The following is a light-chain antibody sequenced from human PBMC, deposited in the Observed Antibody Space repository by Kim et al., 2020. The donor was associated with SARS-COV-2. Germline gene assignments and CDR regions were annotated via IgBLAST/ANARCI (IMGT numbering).Light chain of an antibody. CDR2: GAS. CDR3: QHYVNWPLT. J-gene: IGKJ4*01. V-gene: IGKV3-15*01. Sequence: EIVMTQSPATLSVSPGERATLSCRASRSVSSHLAWYQQKPGQGPRLLIYGASTRATGVPDRFSGSGSGTDFTLTISSLHSEDFAVYYCQHYVNWPLTFGGWTKVDIK. CDR1: RSVSSH.